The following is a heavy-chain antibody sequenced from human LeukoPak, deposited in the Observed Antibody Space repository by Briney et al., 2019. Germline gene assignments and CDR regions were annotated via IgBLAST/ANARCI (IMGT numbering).Heavy chain of an antibody. V-gene: IGHV3-53*01. CDR2: INIAGDT. J-gene: IGHJ4*02. CDR3: ARGRGFICDY. Sequence: GSLRLSCAASGFAVSANYMSWFRQAPGKGLEWVSIINIAGDTYYADSVKGRFTISRDSSKNTLYLQMDSLRTEDTAVYYCARGRGFICDYWGQGTVVTVSS. CDR1: GFAVSANY. D-gene: IGHD3-3*02.